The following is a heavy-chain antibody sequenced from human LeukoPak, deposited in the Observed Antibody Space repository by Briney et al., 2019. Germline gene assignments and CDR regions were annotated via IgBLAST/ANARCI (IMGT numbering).Heavy chain of an antibody. CDR1: GFTFDDYA. Sequence: GGSLRLSCAASGFTFDDYAMHWVRQAPGKGLEWVSGISWNGGIIGYADSVKGRFTISRDNAKNSLYLQMNSLRAEDTALYYCAKADYGSGTYYNVRYFDSWGQGTPVTVSS. D-gene: IGHD3-10*01. CDR3: AKADYGSGTYYNVRYFDS. V-gene: IGHV3-9*01. CDR2: ISWNGGII. J-gene: IGHJ4*02.